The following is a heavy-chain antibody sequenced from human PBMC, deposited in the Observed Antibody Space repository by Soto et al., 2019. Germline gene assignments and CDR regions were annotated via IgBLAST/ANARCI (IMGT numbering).Heavy chain of an antibody. V-gene: IGHV3-21*01. J-gene: IGHJ4*02. Sequence: GGSLRLSCVASGFTFSNFGLNWVRQAPGKGLEWVSSISSSDKYIYYADSVKGRFAISRDNAKNSLSLQMNSLRADDTAVYYCARVFCRGDCYSPLDYWGQGTLVTVSS. CDR2: ISSSDKYI. CDR1: GFTFSNFG. D-gene: IGHD2-21*02. CDR3: ARVFCRGDCYSPLDY.